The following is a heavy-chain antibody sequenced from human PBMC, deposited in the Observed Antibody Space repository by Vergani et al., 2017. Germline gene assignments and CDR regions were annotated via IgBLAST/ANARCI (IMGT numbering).Heavy chain of an antibody. D-gene: IGHD3-16*01. Sequence: QVELQESGPGLVKPSQTLSLTCTVSGDSINSDNFYWHWIRQSADKGLEWIGRFYSSMSYDYNVSLKSRVTMSLDTSKNQFSLQLTSVTATGTAIYYCARDSRLGELYFHLAIWGQGGLVTDS. J-gene: IGHJ4*02. CDR1: GDSINSDNFY. CDR3: ARDSRLGELYFHLAI. CDR2: FYSSMSY. V-gene: IGHV4-61*02.